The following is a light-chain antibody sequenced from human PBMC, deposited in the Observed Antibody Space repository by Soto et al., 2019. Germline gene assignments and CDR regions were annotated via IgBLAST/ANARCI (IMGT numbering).Light chain of an antibody. Sequence: QSVLTQPPSVSGAPGQRVTISCTGSLSNIGAGYDVHWYQQLPGTAPKLLIYGNSNRPSGVPDRFSGSNSGTSASLAITGLQAEDEADYHCQSYDSSLSAVVFGGGTKLTVL. CDR3: QSYDSSLSAVV. V-gene: IGLV1-40*01. CDR2: GNS. CDR1: LSNIGAGYD. J-gene: IGLJ2*01.